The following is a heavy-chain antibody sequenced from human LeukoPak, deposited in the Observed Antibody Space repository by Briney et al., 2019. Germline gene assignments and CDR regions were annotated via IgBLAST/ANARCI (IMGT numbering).Heavy chain of an antibody. CDR3: ARATSFISPSDY. J-gene: IGHJ4*02. V-gene: IGHV3-21*01. Sequence: GGSLGLSCAASGFTFSSYSMNWVRQAPGKGLEWVSSISSSSSYIYYADSVKGRFTISRDNAKNSLYLQMNSLRAEDTAVYYCARATSFISPSDYWGQGTLVTVSS. CDR1: GFTFSSYS. CDR2: ISSSSSYI. D-gene: IGHD3-3*02.